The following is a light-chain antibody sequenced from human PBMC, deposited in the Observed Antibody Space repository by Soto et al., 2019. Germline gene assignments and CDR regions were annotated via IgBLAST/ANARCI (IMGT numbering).Light chain of an antibody. Sequence: QSVLTQPASVSGSPGQSITISCTGTSSDFGGYNYVSWYQQHPGKAPKLRIYEVSNRPSGASNRFSGSKSGTTASLTIARLQAADEADYYCSSYTSSSTLYVLGTGTKVTVL. CDR2: EVS. CDR1: SSDFGGYNY. CDR3: SSYTSSSTLYV. J-gene: IGLJ1*01. V-gene: IGLV2-14*01.